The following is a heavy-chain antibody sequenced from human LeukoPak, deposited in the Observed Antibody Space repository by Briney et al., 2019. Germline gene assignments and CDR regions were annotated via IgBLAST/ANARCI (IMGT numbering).Heavy chain of an antibody. J-gene: IGHJ4*02. CDR1: GYXFTGYY. CDR3: ASLYSSSWSNFDY. V-gene: IGHV1-2*02. CDR2: INPNSGGT. D-gene: IGHD6-13*01. Sequence: GASVKVSCKASGYXFTGYYIHWVRQAPGQGLEWMGWINPNSGGTNYAQKFQGRVTMTRDTSISTAYMELSRLRSDDTAVYYCASLYSSSWSNFDYWGQGTLVTVSS.